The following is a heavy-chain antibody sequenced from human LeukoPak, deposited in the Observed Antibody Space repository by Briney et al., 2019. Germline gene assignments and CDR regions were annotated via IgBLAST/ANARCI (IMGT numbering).Heavy chain of an antibody. V-gene: IGHV4-59*01. CDR2: IYYSGST. CDR3: ARIVDTAMVPPLFYHYYYMDV. CDR1: GGPISSYY. D-gene: IGHD5-18*01. Sequence: SETLSLTCTVSGGPISSYYWSWIRQPPGKGLEWIGYIYYSGSTNYNPSLKSRDTISVDTSKNQFSLKLSSVTAADTAVYYCARIVDTAMVPPLFYHYYYMDVWGKGITVTVSS. J-gene: IGHJ6*03.